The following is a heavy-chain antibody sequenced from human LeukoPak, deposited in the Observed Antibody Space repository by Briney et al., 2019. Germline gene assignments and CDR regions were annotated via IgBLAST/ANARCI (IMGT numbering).Heavy chain of an antibody. Sequence: PGGSLRLSCAASGFTFSSYAMHWVRQAPGKGLEWVAVISYDGSNKYYADSVKGRFTISRDNSKNTLYLQMNSLRAEDTAVYYCARVASELRYFDWLRKEADAFDIWGQGTMVTVSS. CDR2: ISYDGSNK. CDR1: GFTFSSYA. D-gene: IGHD3-9*01. CDR3: ARVASELRYFDWLRKEADAFDI. V-gene: IGHV3-30*01. J-gene: IGHJ3*02.